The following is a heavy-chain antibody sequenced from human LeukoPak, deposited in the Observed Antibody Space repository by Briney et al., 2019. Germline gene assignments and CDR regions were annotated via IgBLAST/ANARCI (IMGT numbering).Heavy chain of an antibody. V-gene: IGHV4-59*08. CDR1: GGSISSYY. D-gene: IGHD2-8*02. J-gene: IGHJ3*02. CDR3: ARHRRALLAFDI. CDR2: IYYSGST. Sequence: SETLSLTCTVSGGSISSYYWSWIRQPPGKGLEWIGYIYYSGSTNYNPSLKSRVTISVDTSKNQFSLKLSSVTAAGTAVYYCARHRRALLAFDIWGQGTMVTVSS.